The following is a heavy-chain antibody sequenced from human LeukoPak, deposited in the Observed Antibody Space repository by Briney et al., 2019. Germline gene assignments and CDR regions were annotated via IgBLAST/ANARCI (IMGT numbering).Heavy chain of an antibody. CDR1: GGTFSSYA. CDR3: AREKGGSSGSYPHFDY. Sequence: SVKVSCKASGGTFSSYAISWVRQAPGQGLEWMGRIIPILGIANYAQKFQGRVTITADKSTSTAYMELSSLRSEDTAVYYCAREKGGSSGSYPHFDYWGQGTLVTVSS. V-gene: IGHV1-69*04. J-gene: IGHJ4*02. CDR2: IIPILGIA. D-gene: IGHD6-19*01.